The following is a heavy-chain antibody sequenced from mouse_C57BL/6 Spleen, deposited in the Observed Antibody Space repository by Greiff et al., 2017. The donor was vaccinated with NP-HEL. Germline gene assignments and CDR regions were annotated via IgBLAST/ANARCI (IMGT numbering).Heavy chain of an antibody. CDR1: GFTFSDYY. CDR3: ARDQGAMDY. V-gene: IGHV5-16*01. CDR2: INDDGSST. J-gene: IGHJ4*01. Sequence: EVQVVESEGGLVQPGSSMKLSCTASGFTFSDYYMAWVRQVPEKGLEWVANINDDGSSTYYLDSLKSRFIISRDNAKNILYLQMSSLKSEDTATYYCARDQGAMDYWGQGTSVTVSS.